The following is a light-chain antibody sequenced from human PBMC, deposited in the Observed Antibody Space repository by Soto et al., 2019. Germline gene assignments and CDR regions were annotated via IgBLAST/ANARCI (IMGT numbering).Light chain of an antibody. Sequence: QSALTQPASVSGSPGQSITISCTGTSSDVGGYNYVSWYQQHPGKAPKVMIYEVSNRPSGVSNRFSGSKSGNTASLTISGLHAEDEANYYCSSYTSSNVVVFGGGTKLTVL. CDR2: EVS. CDR3: SSYTSSNVVV. CDR1: SSDVGGYNY. J-gene: IGLJ2*01. V-gene: IGLV2-14*01.